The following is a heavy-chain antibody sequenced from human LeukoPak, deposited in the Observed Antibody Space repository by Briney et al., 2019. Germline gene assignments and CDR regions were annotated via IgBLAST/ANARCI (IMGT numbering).Heavy chain of an antibody. CDR1: GGSITNTSYY. CDR2: IYHSGST. V-gene: IGHV4-39*01. CDR3: ARRFYYDSSAYVDY. Sequence: SETLSLTCTVSGGSITNTSYYWGWIRQPPGKGLEWIGIIYHSGSTYYNPSLKSRVTISVDTSKNQFSLKLSSVTAADTAVYYCARRFYYDSSAYVDYWGQGTLVTVSS. J-gene: IGHJ4*02. D-gene: IGHD3-22*01.